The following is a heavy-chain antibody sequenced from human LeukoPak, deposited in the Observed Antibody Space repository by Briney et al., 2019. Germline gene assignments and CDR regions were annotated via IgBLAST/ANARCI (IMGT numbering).Heavy chain of an antibody. CDR2: IIPIFGTA. J-gene: IGHJ4*02. V-gene: IGHV1-69*13. D-gene: IGHD2-15*01. Sequence: GASVKVSCKASGGSFSIYAINWVRQAPGQGLEWMGGIIPIFGTANYAQKFQDRVTITAVESMSTVYMELSSLRSEDTAVYYCARDQVYCSGGSCAFDYWGQGTLVTVSS. CDR1: GGSFSIYA. CDR3: ARDQVYCSGGSCAFDY.